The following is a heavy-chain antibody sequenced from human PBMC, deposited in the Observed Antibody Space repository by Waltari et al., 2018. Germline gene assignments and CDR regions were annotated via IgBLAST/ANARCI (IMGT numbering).Heavy chain of an antibody. V-gene: IGHV1-69*05. J-gene: IGHJ6*03. CDR1: GGPFSSYA. CDR2: IIPIFGTA. CDR3: ARGSSPFGRGYYYYMDV. Sequence: QVQLVQSGAEVKKPGSSVKVSCKASGGPFSSYAISWVRQAPGQGLEWMGGIIPIFGTANYAQKFQGRVTITTDESTSTAYMELSSLRSEDTAVYYCARGSSPFGRGYYYYMDVWGKGTTVTVSS. D-gene: IGHD2-15*01.